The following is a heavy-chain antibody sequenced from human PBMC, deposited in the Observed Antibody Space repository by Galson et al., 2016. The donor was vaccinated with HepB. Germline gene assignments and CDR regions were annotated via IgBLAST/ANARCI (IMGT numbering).Heavy chain of an antibody. CDR3: AAEAGWVEDY. Sequence: SLRLSCAASGFTFSSYFMTWVRQAPGKGLQWVANIEKDGSEKNYVDSVKGRFTISRDNAKNSLYLLMNTLRAEDTAVYYCAAEAGWVEDYWGQGTLVIVSS. CDR1: GFTFSSYF. J-gene: IGHJ4*02. D-gene: IGHD5-24*01. CDR2: IEKDGSEK. V-gene: IGHV3-7*03.